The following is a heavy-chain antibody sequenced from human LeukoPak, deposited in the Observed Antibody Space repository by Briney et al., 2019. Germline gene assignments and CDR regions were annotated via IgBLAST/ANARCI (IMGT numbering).Heavy chain of an antibody. CDR2: ISAYNGNT. V-gene: IGHV1-18*01. D-gene: IGHD4-17*01. CDR1: GYTFTSYG. J-gene: IGHJ4*01. Sequence: ASVKVSCKASGYTFTSYGISWVRQAPGQGLEWMGWISAYNGNTNYAQKLQGRVTMTTDTSTSTAYMGLRSLRSDDTAVYYCARGETVTTWGDGFDYWGQGTLVNV. CDR3: ARGETVTTWGDGFDY.